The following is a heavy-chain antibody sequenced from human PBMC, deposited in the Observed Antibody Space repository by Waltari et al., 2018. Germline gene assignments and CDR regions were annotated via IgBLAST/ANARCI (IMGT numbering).Heavy chain of an antibody. CDR3: AREADFDY. CDR1: GFTFSRYA. V-gene: IGHV3-30-3*01. J-gene: IGHJ4*02. Sequence: VQLVESGGGVVQPGRSLRLSCAASGFTFSRYAMHWVRQAPGKGLEWVAVISYDGSNKYYADSVKGRFTISRDNSKNTLYLQMNSLRAEDTAVYYCAREADFDYWGQGTLVTVSS. CDR2: ISYDGSNK. D-gene: IGHD6-19*01.